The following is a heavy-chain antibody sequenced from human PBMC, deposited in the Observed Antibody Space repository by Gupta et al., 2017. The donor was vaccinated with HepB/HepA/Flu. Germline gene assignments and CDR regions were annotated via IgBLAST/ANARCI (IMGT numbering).Heavy chain of an antibody. CDR3: ARAGYSYGSDYYGLDV. CDR2: IGSAGDT. Sequence: EVQLVESGGDLVQPGGSLRLYCAASGFIFRSYDMHWVRQGTGRGLEWVSSIGSAGDTYYPDSAKGRFTISRDNAKNSLHLQINNLKAGDTAVYFCARAGYSYGSDYYGLDVWGQGTTVTVSS. V-gene: IGHV3-13*01. D-gene: IGHD5-18*01. J-gene: IGHJ6*02. CDR1: GFIFRSYD.